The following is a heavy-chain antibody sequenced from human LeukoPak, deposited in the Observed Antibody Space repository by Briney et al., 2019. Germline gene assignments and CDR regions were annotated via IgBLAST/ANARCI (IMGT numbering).Heavy chain of an antibody. J-gene: IGHJ4*02. CDR1: GFTFSRYW. Sequence: PGGSLGLSCVASGFTFSRYWMSWVRQAPGKGLEWVANIKEDGTIKYYVDSVMGRLTIFRDNAKSSLFLQVNSLRAEDTAMYYCARIGYSSSSIDYWGQGTLVTVSS. V-gene: IGHV3-7*01. CDR2: IKEDGTIK. D-gene: IGHD5-18*01. CDR3: ARIGYSSSSIDY.